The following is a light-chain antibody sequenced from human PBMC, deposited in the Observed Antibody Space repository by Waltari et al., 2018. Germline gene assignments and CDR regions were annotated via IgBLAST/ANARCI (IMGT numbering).Light chain of an antibody. V-gene: IGLV1-44*01. J-gene: IGLJ3*02. Sequence: QSVLTQPPSASGTPGQRVTISCSGSSSNIGSHTVNWYQQLPGTAPKLLIYSNYQRPSGVPDRCSGSRSGTSASLAISGLQSEDEADYYCAVWDDGLSGRSWVFGGGTKLTVL. CDR1: SSNIGSHT. CDR3: AVWDDGLSGRSWV. CDR2: SNY.